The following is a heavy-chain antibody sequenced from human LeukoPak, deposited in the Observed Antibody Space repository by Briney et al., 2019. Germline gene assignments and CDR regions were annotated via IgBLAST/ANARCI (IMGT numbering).Heavy chain of an antibody. CDR1: GFTFSSYW. V-gene: IGHV3-7*05. J-gene: IGHJ6*02. CDR3: AKCHSGNYYYGMDV. CDR2: IKQEGSEK. D-gene: IGHD1-26*01. Sequence: GGSLRLSCAASGFTFSSYWMSWVRQAPGKGLEWVANIKQEGSEKYYVDSMKGRFTISRDNAKNSLYLQMNSLRAEDTAVYYCAKCHSGNYYYGMDVWGQGTTVTVSS.